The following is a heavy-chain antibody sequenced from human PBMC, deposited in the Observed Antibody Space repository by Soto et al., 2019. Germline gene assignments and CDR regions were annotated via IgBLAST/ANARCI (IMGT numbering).Heavy chain of an antibody. Sequence: PGGSLRLSCAASGFTFNTYAMNWVRQAPGKRLEWVSTVSGSADSTYYADSVKGRFTISRDNSKNTLHLQMNSLRAEDTAVYYCAKGSTGDCSSTSCLYYFDFWGQGTLVT. V-gene: IGHV3-23*01. D-gene: IGHD2-2*01. J-gene: IGHJ4*02. CDR1: GFTFNTYA. CDR3: AKGSTGDCSSTSCLYYFDF. CDR2: VSGSADST.